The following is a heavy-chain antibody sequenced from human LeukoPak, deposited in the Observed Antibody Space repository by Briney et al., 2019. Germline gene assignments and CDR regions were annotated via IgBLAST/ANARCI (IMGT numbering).Heavy chain of an antibody. CDR1: GDSINSRSYY. J-gene: IGHJ4*02. CDR2: LYYGGNT. Sequence: SETLSLTCTVSGDSINSRSYYWDWIRQPPGKGLEWIGNLYYGGNTHYNPSLKSRVTISADTSNNQFSLNLSSVTATDTAVYYCARSERGYNYGFLTFDSWGQGTLVTVSS. D-gene: IGHD5-18*01. CDR3: ARSERGYNYGFLTFDS. V-gene: IGHV4-39*01.